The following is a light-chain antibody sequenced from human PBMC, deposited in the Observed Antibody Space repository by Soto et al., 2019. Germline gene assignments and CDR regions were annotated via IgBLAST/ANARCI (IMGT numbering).Light chain of an antibody. CDR3: QQYNSWPLT. CDR1: QSVSSK. V-gene: IGKV3-15*01. J-gene: IGKJ4*01. Sequence: EIVMTQSPATLSVSPGEGATLSCKASQSVSSKVAWYQQKPGQAPRLLIYGASIRATAIPGRFGGSGSGTDFTLTISSLQSEDLAVYYCQQYNSWPLTFGGGTKVEIK. CDR2: GAS.